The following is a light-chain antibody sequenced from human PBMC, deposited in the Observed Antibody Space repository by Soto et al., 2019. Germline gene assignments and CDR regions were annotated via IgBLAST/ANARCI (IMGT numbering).Light chain of an antibody. CDR2: GAS. J-gene: IGKJ2*01. V-gene: IGKV3-20*01. CDR3: QQHGRSPT. CDR1: QSITGNY. Sequence: EIVLTQSPGTLSLSPGEGATLSCRANQSITGNYLAWYQQQYGQPPRLLIYGASDRATGIPDRFSGSGSGTDFTLTISRLEPEDFAVYYCQQHGRSPTFGLGTKLEIK.